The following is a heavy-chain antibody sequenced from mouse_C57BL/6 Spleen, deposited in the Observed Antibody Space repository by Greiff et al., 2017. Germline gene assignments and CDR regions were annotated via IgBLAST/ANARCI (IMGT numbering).Heavy chain of an antibody. CDR1: GYTFTSYT. CDR3: ARVDYYGSSPYYFDD. D-gene: IGHD1-1*01. V-gene: IGHV1-4*01. J-gene: IGHJ2*01. Sequence: VQLQQSGAELARPGASMKMSCKASGYTFTSYTMHWVKQRPGQGLEWIGYINPSSGYTKYNQKFKDKATFTADKSSSTAYMQLSSLTSEDSAVYYCARVDYYGSSPYYFDDWGQGTTLTVSS. CDR2: INPSSGYT.